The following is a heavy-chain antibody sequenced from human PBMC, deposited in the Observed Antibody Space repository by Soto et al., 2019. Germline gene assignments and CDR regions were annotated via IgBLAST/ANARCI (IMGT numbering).Heavy chain of an antibody. CDR2: ISGSGGST. Sequence: EVQLLESGGGLVQPGGSLRLSCAASGFTFSSYAMSWVRQAPGKGLEWVSAISGSGGSTYYADSVKGRFTISRDNSKNPLYLQINSLRADDTAVYYCATQLWFGEFDYWGQGTLVTVSS. CDR3: ATQLWFGEFDY. D-gene: IGHD3-10*01. J-gene: IGHJ4*02. V-gene: IGHV3-23*01. CDR1: GFTFSSYA.